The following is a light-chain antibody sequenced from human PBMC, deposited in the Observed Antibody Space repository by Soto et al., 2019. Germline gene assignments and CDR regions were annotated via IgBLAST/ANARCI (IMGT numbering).Light chain of an antibody. Sequence: QSALTQPASVSGSPGQSITISCTGTTGDVGTYDYVSWYQQHPGKAPKLMIYDVSDRPLGISDRFSGSKSGNTASLTISGLQAEDEADYYCISYAGLSAHWLFGGGTKLTVL. CDR3: ISYAGLSAHWL. CDR1: TGDVGTYDY. V-gene: IGLV2-14*03. J-gene: IGLJ3*02. CDR2: DVS.